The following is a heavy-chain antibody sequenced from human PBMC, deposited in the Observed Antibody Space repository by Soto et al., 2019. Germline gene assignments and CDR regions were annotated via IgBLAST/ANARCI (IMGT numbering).Heavy chain of an antibody. CDR1: GGTFSSYA. CDR2: IIPIFGTA. CDR3: ARPQQLVQSNQFDY. Sequence: ASVKVSCKASGGTFSSYAISWVRQAPGQGLEWMGGIIPIFGTANYAQKFQDRVTITADESTSTAYMELSSLRSEDTAVYYCARPQQLVQSNQFDYWGQGTLVTVSS. D-gene: IGHD6-13*01. J-gene: IGHJ4*02. V-gene: IGHV1-69*13.